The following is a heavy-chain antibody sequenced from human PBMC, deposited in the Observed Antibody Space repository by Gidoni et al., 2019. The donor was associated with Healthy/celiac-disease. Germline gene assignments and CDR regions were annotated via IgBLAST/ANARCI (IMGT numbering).Heavy chain of an antibody. CDR2: IYYSGST. CDR3: ARGRSSSGYYWEKTQDWYFDL. Sequence: QVQLQASGPGLVKPPEPLSLPCPVSGVYLSTYSWTWNRQPPGKGLEWSGYIYYSGSTNYNPSLKSRVTIAVDTSKNQFSLKLSSVTAADTAVYYCARGRSSSGYYWEKTQDWYFDLWGRGTLITVSS. J-gene: IGHJ2*01. D-gene: IGHD3-22*01. CDR1: GVYLSTYS. V-gene: IGHV4-59*01.